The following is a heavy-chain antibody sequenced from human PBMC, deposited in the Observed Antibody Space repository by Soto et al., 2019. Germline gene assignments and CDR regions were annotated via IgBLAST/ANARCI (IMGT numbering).Heavy chain of an antibody. CDR2: IYYSGST. Sequence: SQTQSLPCTVSGGSIRSRSYYWGWIRQPPGKGLEWIGSIYYSGSTYYNPSLKSRVTISVDTSKNQFSLKLSSVTAADTAVYYCARSLLWFGELLDYYYYMDVWGKGTTVTV. V-gene: IGHV4-39*01. D-gene: IGHD3-10*01. J-gene: IGHJ6*03. CDR3: ARSLLWFGELLDYYYYMDV. CDR1: GGSIRSRSYY.